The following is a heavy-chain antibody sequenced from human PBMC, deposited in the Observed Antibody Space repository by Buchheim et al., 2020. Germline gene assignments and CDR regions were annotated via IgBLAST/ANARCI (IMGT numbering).Heavy chain of an antibody. J-gene: IGHJ6*02. CDR3: ARLYFDWLDGMDV. D-gene: IGHD3-9*01. CDR1: GGSFSGYY. Sequence: QVQLQQWGAGLLKPSETLSLTCAVYGGSFSGYYWSWIRQPPGKGLEWIGEINHSGSTNYNPSLKSRVTISVDTSKNQFSLKLSSVTAADTAVYYCARLYFDWLDGMDVWGQGTT. CDR2: INHSGST. V-gene: IGHV4-34*01.